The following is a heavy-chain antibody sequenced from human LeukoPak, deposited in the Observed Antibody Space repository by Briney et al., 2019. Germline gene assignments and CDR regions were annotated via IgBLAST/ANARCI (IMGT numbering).Heavy chain of an antibody. CDR3: ARGRSYGQAYFDY. V-gene: IGHV4-34*01. J-gene: IGHJ4*02. CDR1: GGSFSGYY. CDR2: INHSGST. D-gene: IGHD5-18*01. Sequence: SETLSLTCAVYGGSFSGYYWSWIRQPPGKGLEWIGEINHSGSTNYNPSLKSRVTISADTSKNQFSLKLSSVTAADTAVYYCARGRSYGQAYFDYWGQGTLVTVSS.